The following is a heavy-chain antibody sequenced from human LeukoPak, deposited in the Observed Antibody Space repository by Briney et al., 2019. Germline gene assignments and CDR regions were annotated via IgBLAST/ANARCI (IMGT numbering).Heavy chain of an antibody. J-gene: IGHJ4*02. Sequence: APVKVSCKASGYTFTSYGISWVRQAPGQGLEWMGWISAYNGNTNYAQKLQGRVTMTTDTSTSTAYMELRSLRSDDTAVYYCASSWSYLGYFDYWGQGTLVTVSS. D-gene: IGHD1-26*01. CDR1: GYTFTSYG. CDR3: ASSWSYLGYFDY. CDR2: ISAYNGNT. V-gene: IGHV1-18*01.